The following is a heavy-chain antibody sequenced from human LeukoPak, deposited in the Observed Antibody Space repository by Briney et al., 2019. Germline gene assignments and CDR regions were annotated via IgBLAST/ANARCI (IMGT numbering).Heavy chain of an antibody. Sequence: PSETLSLTCAVYGGSFSGYYWSWIRQPPGKGLEWIGEINHSGSTNYNPSLKSRVTISVDMSKNQFSLKLSSVTAADTAVYYCARSSRSPWGSYRPPDYWGQGTLVTVSS. D-gene: IGHD3-16*02. CDR2: INHSGST. J-gene: IGHJ4*02. CDR1: GGSFSGYY. V-gene: IGHV4-34*01. CDR3: ARSSRSPWGSYRPPDY.